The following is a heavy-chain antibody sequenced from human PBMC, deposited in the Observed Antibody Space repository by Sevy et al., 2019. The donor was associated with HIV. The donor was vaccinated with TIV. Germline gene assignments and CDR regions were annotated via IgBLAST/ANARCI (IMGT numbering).Heavy chain of an antibody. CDR1: GDSISSTTYF. Sequence: SETLSLTCTVSGDSISSTTYFWAWIRQPPGKGLEWIGSIYYTGSTYYSPSLQSRVTISVDTSKSQFSLRLSSVTAPDTALYYCASGYSSGYNFDFWGQGSLVTVSS. D-gene: IGHD5-18*01. CDR2: IYYTGST. V-gene: IGHV4-39*01. CDR3: ASGYSSGYNFDF. J-gene: IGHJ4*02.